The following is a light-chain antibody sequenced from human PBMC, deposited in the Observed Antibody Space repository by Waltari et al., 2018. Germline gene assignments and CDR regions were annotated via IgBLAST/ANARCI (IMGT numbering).Light chain of an antibody. V-gene: IGLV2-14*01. CDR1: SSDVGGYDY. J-gene: IGLJ2*01. Sequence: QSALTQPASVSGSPGQSITISCTGPSSDVGGYDYVSWYQQHPGKAPKLMIYEVSNRPSGVSHRFSGSKSGNTASLTISGLQAEDEADYYCSSYTSSSTLGVFGGGTKLTVL. CDR3: SSYTSSSTLGV. CDR2: EVS.